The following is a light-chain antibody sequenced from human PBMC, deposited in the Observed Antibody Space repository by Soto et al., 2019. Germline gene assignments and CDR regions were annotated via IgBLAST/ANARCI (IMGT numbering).Light chain of an antibody. V-gene: IGLV2-23*01. CDR2: EGT. CDR3: CSYAGSGTVV. J-gene: IGLJ2*01. Sequence: QSALTQPASVSGSPGQSITISCTGTSSDVGSYNLVSWYQQHPGKAPKLIIYEGTKRPSGVSDRFSGSKSGNTASLTISGLQAEDETDYYCCSYAGSGTVVFGGGTKLTVL. CDR1: SSDVGSYNL.